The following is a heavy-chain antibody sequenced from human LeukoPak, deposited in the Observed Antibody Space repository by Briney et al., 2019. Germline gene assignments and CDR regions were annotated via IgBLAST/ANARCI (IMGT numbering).Heavy chain of an antibody. D-gene: IGHD3-16*01. CDR2: IKGTGLTT. J-gene: IGHJ6*03. CDR1: GFTFSHHG. V-gene: IGHV3-48*04. CDR3: ARAGELRYMDV. Sequence: GGSLRLSCAASGFTFSHHGMNWVLQAPGKGLEWVSTIKGTGLTTYYADSVKGRFTISRDNAKNSLFLQMSSLRVDDTAIYYCARAGELRYMDVWGKGTAVTVSS.